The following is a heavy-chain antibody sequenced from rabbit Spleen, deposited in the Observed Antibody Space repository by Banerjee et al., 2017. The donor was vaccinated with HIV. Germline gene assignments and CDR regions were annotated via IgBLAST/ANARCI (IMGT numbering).Heavy chain of an antibody. CDR1: GFSFSSSYW. D-gene: IGHD6-1*01. J-gene: IGHJ4*01. Sequence: QEQLEESGGDLVKPEGSLTLTCTASGFSFSSSYWICWVRQAPGKGLEWIACVYGGSSGNIWYASWAKGRFTISKTSSTTVTLQMTSLTAADTATYFCARAYSTYDHAFNLWGQGTLVTVS. V-gene: IGHV1S45*01. CDR3: ARAYSTYDHAFNL. CDR2: VYGGSSGNI.